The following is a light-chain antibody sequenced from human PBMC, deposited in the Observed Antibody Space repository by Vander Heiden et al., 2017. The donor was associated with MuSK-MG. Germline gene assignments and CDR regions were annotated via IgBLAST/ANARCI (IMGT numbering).Light chain of an antibody. J-gene: IGLJ1*01. CDR3: ASYTTTSALYV. V-gene: IGLV2-14*01. CDR2: DVS. CDR1: SRNIGGYDY. Sequence: QSVLPQPASVSGSPGQSLTISCSGTSRNIGGYDYVSWYQQSPGKAPKLIIYDVSNRPSGVSDRFSGSKSGNTASLTISGLHVDDEADYYCASYTTTSALYVFGSGTQVTVL.